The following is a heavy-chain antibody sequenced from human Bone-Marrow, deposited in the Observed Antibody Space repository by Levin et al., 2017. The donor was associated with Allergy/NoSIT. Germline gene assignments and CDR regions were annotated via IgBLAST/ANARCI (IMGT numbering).Heavy chain of an antibody. CDR1: GGSLGGYY. J-gene: IGHJ3*02. Sequence: SETLSLTCAMYGGSLGGYYWSWLRQPPGKGLEWIGEINHRGSTTYNPSLKSRVTISIDTFRNQFSVRLNSVTAADTAVYYCAVFSLRYGAFDIWGQGTMVTVSS. CDR2: INHRGST. V-gene: IGHV4-34*01. CDR3: AVFSLRYGAFDI. D-gene: IGHD4-17*01.